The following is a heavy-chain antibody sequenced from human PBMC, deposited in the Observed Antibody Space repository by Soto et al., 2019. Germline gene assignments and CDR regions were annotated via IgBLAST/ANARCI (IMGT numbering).Heavy chain of an antibody. J-gene: IGHJ4*02. CDR1: GGSISSGGYY. V-gene: IGHV4-31*03. CDR3: ARSPGATVTAFDY. CDR2: IYYSGST. Sequence: QVQLQESGPGLVKPSQTLSLTCTVSGGSISSGGYYWSWIRQHPGKGLEWIGYIYYSGSTHYNPSLKRRVTISVDTSKNQFPLKLSSVTAADTAVYYCARSPGATVTAFDYWGQGTLVTVSS. D-gene: IGHD4-17*01.